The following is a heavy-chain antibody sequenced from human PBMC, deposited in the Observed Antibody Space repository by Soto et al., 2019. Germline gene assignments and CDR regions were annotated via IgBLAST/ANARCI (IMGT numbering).Heavy chain of an antibody. CDR3: GEDLGVYGPYGMDV. D-gene: IGHD5-12*01. CDR1: GFTFSSYA. V-gene: IGHV3-23*01. J-gene: IGHJ6*02. Sequence: EVQLLESGGGLVQPVGSLRLSCAASGFTFSSYAMNWVRQAPGKGLEWVSGISGSGGSTYYADSVQGRFTFSRDNSKNTLYLQMNTLRGEDPGVYYCGEDLGVYGPYGMDVWGQGTTVTVSS. CDR2: ISGSGGST.